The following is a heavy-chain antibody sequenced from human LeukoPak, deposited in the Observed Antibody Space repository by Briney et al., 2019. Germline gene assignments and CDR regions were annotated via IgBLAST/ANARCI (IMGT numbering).Heavy chain of an antibody. D-gene: IGHD3-22*01. CDR1: GGSFSGYY. Sequence: SETLSLTCAVYGGSFSGYYWSWIRQPPGKGLEWIGEINHSGSTNYNPSLKSRVTISVDTSKNQFSLKPSSVTAADTAVYYCARARRYYYDSSGYYGYWGQGTLVTVSS. V-gene: IGHV4-34*01. CDR2: INHSGST. CDR3: ARARRYYYDSSGYYGY. J-gene: IGHJ4*02.